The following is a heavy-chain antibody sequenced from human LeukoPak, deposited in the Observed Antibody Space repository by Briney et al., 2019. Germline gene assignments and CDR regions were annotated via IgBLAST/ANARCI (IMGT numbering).Heavy chain of an antibody. D-gene: IGHD4-11*01. CDR1: GFIFSNYA. V-gene: IGHV3-23*01. CDR3: AKSVEHSNYRKFHD. Sequence: PGGSLRLSCAASGFIFSNYAMSWVRQAPGKGPEWVSGISGGGGGTYYADSVKGRFTNSRANSKNTLYLQMKSLRVDDTAVYYCAKSVEHSNYRKFHDWGQGTLVTVSS. J-gene: IGHJ4*02. CDR2: ISGGGGGT.